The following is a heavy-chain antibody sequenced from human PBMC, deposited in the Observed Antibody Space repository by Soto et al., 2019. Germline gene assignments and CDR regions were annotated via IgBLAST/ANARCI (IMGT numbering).Heavy chain of an antibody. D-gene: IGHD2-21*01. J-gene: IGHJ4*02. Sequence: WGSLRLSCSASGFSVDNNYITCVRQSPGRRPEWVAVIYTRGTTHYADFATGRFTFSRDNSKNTLYLQMDSLRPEDTAVYYCAKLWGYYFESWGPGTLVTVSS. CDR1: GFSVDNNY. V-gene: IGHV3-53*01. CDR3: AKLWGYYFES. CDR2: IYTRGTT.